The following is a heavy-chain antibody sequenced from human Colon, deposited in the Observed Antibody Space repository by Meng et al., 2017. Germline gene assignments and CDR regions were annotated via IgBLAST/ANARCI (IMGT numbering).Heavy chain of an antibody. V-gene: IGHV6-1*02. Sequence: LQQSGSGMMKASNTLSRTCAIAGNSVSSTGAAWNWIRQSPSRGLGWLGRTYYRSKWYNDYAVSVKSRITINPDTSKNQFSLQLNSVTPEDTAVYYCARDSSSSAYSPFDYWGQGTLVTVSS. J-gene: IGHJ4*02. D-gene: IGHD3-22*01. CDR1: GNSVSSTGAA. CDR3: ARDSSSSAYSPFDY. CDR2: TYYRSKWYN.